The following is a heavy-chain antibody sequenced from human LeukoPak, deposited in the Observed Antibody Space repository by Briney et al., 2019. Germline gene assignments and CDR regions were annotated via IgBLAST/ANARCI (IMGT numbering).Heavy chain of an antibody. CDR1: GFTFSSYE. CDR2: ISSSGSTI. CDR3: ARDTMTPYFMDV. D-gene: IGHD2-2*01. V-gene: IGHV3-48*03. J-gene: IGHJ6*03. Sequence: GGSLRLSCAASGFTFSSYEMNWVRQAPGKGLEWVSYISSSGSTIYYADSVKGRFTVSRDNAKNSLYLQMNSLRAEDTAVYYCARDTMTPYFMDVWGRGTTVTISS.